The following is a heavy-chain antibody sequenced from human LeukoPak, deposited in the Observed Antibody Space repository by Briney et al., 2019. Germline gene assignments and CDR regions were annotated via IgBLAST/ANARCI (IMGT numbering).Heavy chain of an antibody. J-gene: IGHJ4*02. D-gene: IGHD1-26*01. Sequence: GGSLRLSCAASGFTFSSYAMSWVRQAPGKGLEWVSAISGSGGSTYYADSVKGRFTISRDNSKNTLYLQMNSLRAEDTAVYYCASELLYSGSYSYFFNLAVLQPDYWGQGTLVTVPS. CDR1: GFTFSSYA. CDR3: ASELLYSGSYSYFFNLAVLQPDY. V-gene: IGHV3-23*01. CDR2: ISGSGGST.